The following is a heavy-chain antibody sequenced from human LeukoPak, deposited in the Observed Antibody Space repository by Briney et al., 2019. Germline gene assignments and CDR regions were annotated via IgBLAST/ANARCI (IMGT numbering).Heavy chain of an antibody. CDR2: INPNSGGT. D-gene: IGHD6-13*01. V-gene: IGHV1-2*02. CDR3: ARVIGSAAGTRFDY. CDR1: GYTFTGYY. Sequence: GPVKVSCKASGYTFTGYYMHWVRQAPGQGLEWMGWINPNSGGTNYAQKFQGRVTMTRDTSISTAYMELSRLRSDDTTVYYCARVIGSAAGTRFDYWGQGTLVTVSS. J-gene: IGHJ4*02.